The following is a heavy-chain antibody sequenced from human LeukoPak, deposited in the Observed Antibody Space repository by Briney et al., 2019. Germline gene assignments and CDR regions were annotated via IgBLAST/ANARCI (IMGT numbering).Heavy chain of an antibody. D-gene: IGHD3-3*01. V-gene: IGHV4-39*07. J-gene: IGHJ4*02. CDR2: IYYSGST. Sequence: SETLSLTCTVSGGSISSSSYYWGWIRQPPGKGLEWIGSIYYSGSTYYNPSLKSRFTISVDTSKNQFSLKLSSVTAADTAVYYCARVVAETRRITIFGVVTQLDYFDYWGQGTLVTVSS. CDR3: ARVVAETRRITIFGVVTQLDYFDY. CDR1: GGSISSSSYY.